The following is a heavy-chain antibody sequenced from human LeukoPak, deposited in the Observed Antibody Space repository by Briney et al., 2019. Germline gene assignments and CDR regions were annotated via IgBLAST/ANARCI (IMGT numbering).Heavy chain of an antibody. CDR3: ASGDMRPDAFDI. V-gene: IGHV1-69*05. D-gene: IGHD7-27*01. CDR2: IIPIFGTA. Sequence: ASVKVSCKASGGTFSSYAISWVRQAPGQGLEWMGGIIPIFGTANYAQKFQGRVTTTTDESTSTAYMELSSLRSEDTAVYYCASGDMRPDAFDIWGQGTMVTVSS. CDR1: GGTFSSYA. J-gene: IGHJ3*02.